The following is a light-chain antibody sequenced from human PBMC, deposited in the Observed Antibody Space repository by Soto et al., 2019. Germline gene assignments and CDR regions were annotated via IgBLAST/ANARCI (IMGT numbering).Light chain of an antibody. J-gene: IGKJ2*04. CDR2: GAS. CDR3: LQDCSSGR. Sequence: QSVGALSLKKKKRATLSCRASQSVSNNYLAWYQQKPGQAPRFLIYGASNRATGIPDRFSGSGSGTDFTLTISRLAPEDFAVYDRLQDCSSGRFG. V-gene: IGKV3-20*01. CDR1: QSVSNNY.